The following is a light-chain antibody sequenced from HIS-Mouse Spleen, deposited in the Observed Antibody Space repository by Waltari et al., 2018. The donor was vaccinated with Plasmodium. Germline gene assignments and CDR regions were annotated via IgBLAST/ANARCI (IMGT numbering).Light chain of an antibody. V-gene: IGLV3-10*01. CDR3: YSTDSSGNHRV. Sequence: SYELTQPPSVSVSPGQTARITCSGDALPNKYAYWYQQKSGQDPGLVIYEDSKRPSGIPEGVSGSISGTMATLTISGAQVEDEADYYCYSTDSSGNHRVFGGGTKLTVL. J-gene: IGLJ3*02. CDR2: EDS. CDR1: ALPNKY.